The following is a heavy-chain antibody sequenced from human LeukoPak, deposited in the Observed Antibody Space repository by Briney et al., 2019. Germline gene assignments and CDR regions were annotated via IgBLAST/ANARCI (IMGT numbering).Heavy chain of an antibody. Sequence: GGSLRLSCAASGFTFSSYWVHWVRQAPGKRLVWVSPINSDGSSTSYADSVKGGFTISRDNAKNTLSLQMNSLRAEDTAVYYCARLGGSNAFDIWGQGTMVIVSS. D-gene: IGHD1-26*01. V-gene: IGHV3-74*01. J-gene: IGHJ3*02. CDR2: INSDGSST. CDR3: ARLGGSNAFDI. CDR1: GFTFSSYW.